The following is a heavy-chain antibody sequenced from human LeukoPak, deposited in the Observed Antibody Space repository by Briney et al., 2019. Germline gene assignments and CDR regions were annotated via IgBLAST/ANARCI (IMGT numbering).Heavy chain of an antibody. D-gene: IGHD5-12*01. Sequence: GGSLRLSCAASGFTLRSYDMSWVRQAPGKGLEWVAATSGSGVNSYYADSVRGRFTISRDNSQNTLCLQMDSLRAEDTALYYCAKEYSGYDFDYWGQGTLVTVSS. V-gene: IGHV3-23*01. CDR3: AKEYSGYDFDY. CDR1: GFTLRSYD. J-gene: IGHJ4*02. CDR2: TSGSGVNS.